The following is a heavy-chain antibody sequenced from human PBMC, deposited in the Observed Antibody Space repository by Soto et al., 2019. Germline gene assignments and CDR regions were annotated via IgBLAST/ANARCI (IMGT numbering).Heavy chain of an antibody. J-gene: IGHJ6*02. CDR1: GYSFTSYW. D-gene: IGHD2-21*01. CDR3: ARQVVNATKHYYYYGMDV. CDR2: IYPGDSDT. Sequence: PGESLKISCKGSGYSFTSYWIGWVRQMPGKGLEWMGIIYPGDSDTRYSPSFQGQVTISADKSISTAYLQWSSLKASDTAMYYCARQVVNATKHYYYYGMDVWGQGTTVTVSS. V-gene: IGHV5-51*01.